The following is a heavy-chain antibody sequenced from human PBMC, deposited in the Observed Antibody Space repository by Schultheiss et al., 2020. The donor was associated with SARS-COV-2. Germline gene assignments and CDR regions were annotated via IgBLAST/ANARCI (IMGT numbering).Heavy chain of an antibody. CDR1: GGSIRSGESY. V-gene: IGHV4-30-4*01. CDR3: ARDRNYYGSGSSVFDY. Sequence: SQTLSLTCTVSGGSIRSGESYWSWIRQSPGKGLEWIGYIDYSGRIFYNPSLKSRLTISVDTSKNQFSLKLSSVTAADTAVYYCARDRNYYGSGSSVFDYWGQGTLVTVSS. D-gene: IGHD3-10*01. CDR2: IDYSGRI. J-gene: IGHJ4*02.